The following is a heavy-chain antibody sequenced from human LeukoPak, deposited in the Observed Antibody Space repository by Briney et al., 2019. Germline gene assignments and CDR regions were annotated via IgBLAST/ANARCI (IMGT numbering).Heavy chain of an antibody. J-gene: IGHJ4*02. D-gene: IGHD3-10*01. CDR2: SNPIFNIL. V-gene: IGHV1-69*01. CDR3: AAGRRLGELFFAY. Sequence: GASVKFACKASEVTFGAYSLDGGRHAPGHRLEWGGGSNPIFNILNYAQKFRRTATITADESTHTAYMDLSSLKYTHTAVYYCAAGRRLGELFFAYWGQGALVTVSS. CDR1: EVTFGAYS.